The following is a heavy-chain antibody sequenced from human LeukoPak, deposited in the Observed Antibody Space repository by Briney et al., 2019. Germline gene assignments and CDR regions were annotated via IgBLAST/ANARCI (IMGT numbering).Heavy chain of an antibody. J-gene: IGHJ5*02. CDR1: GYSINNYW. CDR3: ARQEYCSGGSCYAWFDP. V-gene: IGHV5-51*01. Sequence: GESLKISCKGSGYSINNYWIGWVRQMPGKGLEWMGIIYPADSDIRYSPSFQGQVTISADKSISTAYLQWSSLKASDTAIYYCARQEYCSGGSCYAWFDPWGQGTLVIVSS. CDR2: IYPADSDI. D-gene: IGHD2-15*01.